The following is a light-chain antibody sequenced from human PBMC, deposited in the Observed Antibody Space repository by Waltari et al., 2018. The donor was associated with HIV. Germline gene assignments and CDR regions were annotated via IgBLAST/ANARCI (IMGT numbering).Light chain of an antibody. Sequence: QSVLTQPPSVSGAPGQRVTISCTGSSSNIGAGYDVHWYLQLPGTAPKLLIYGNTNRPSGVPDRFSGSKSGTAASLAITGLQAEDEADYYCQSYDSSLSGWVFGGGTKLTVL. V-gene: IGLV1-40*01. J-gene: IGLJ3*02. CDR1: SSNIGAGYD. CDR2: GNT. CDR3: QSYDSSLSGWV.